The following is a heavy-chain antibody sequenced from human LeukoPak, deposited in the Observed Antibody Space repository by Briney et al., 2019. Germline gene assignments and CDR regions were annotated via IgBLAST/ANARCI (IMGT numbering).Heavy chain of an antibody. CDR2: IYYSGST. CDR1: GGSISSYY. J-gene: IGHJ4*02. Sequence: SETLSLTCTVSGGSISSYYWSWIRQPPGKGLEWIGYIYYSGSTSYKPSLKSRVTISVDTSKNQFSLKLSSVTAADTAVYYCARAEYDFWSGYPYYFDYWGQGTLVTVSS. V-gene: IGHV4-59*01. CDR3: ARAEYDFWSGYPYYFDY. D-gene: IGHD3-3*01.